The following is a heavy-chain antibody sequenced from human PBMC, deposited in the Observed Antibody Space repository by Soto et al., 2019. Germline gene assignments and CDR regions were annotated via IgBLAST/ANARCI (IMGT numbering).Heavy chain of an antibody. Sequence: EVQLVESGGGLVQPGGSLRLSCAASGFTFSSYDMHWVRQATGKGLEWVSAIGTAGDTYYPGSVKGRFTISRENAKNSVYLQMNSLRAEDTAVYYCARNRGASIAAPWYFDLWGRGTLVTVSS. CDR2: IGTAGDT. CDR3: ARNRGASIAAPWYFDL. D-gene: IGHD6-13*01. CDR1: GFTFSSYD. J-gene: IGHJ2*01. V-gene: IGHV3-13*01.